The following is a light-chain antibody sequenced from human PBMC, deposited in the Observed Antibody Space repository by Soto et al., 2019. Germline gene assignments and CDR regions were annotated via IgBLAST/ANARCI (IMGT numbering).Light chain of an antibody. CDR3: QSYDSNSVV. Sequence: LTQPHSVSESPGKTVTISCTRSSGSIASNHVQWYQQRPGSAPTTVIYKNDQRPSGVPDRFSGSIDSSSNSASLTISGLKTEDEADFYCQSYDSNSVVFGGGTKLTVL. V-gene: IGLV6-57*04. CDR2: KND. CDR1: SGSIASNH. J-gene: IGLJ2*01.